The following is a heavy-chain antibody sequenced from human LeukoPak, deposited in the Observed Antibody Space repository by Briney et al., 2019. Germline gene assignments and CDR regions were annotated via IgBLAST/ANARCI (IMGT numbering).Heavy chain of an antibody. CDR1: GYTYTSYG. J-gene: IGHJ3*02. CDR2: ISAYNGNT. Sequence: ASVKVSWKASGYTYTSYGISWVRQAPGQGLEWMGWISAYNGNTNYAQKLQGRVTMTTDTSTSTAYMELGSLRSDDTAVYYCARGRVGGYCSSTSCYAFDIWGQGTMVTVSS. V-gene: IGHV1-18*04. D-gene: IGHD2-2*01. CDR3: ARGRVGGYCSSTSCYAFDI.